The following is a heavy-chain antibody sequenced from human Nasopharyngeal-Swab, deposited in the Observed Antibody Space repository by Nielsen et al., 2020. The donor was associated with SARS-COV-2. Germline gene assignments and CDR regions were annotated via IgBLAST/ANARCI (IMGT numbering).Heavy chain of an antibody. CDR3: AKLHHYYGESDY. D-gene: IGHD4-17*01. V-gene: IGHV3-23*01. CDR2: ISGSGGST. Sequence: GESLKISCAASGFTFSSHAMSWVRQAPGKGLEWVSAISGSGGSTYYADSVKGRFTISRDNSKNTLYPQMNSLRAEDTAVYYCAKLHHYYGESDYWGQGTLVTVSS. CDR1: GFTFSSHA. J-gene: IGHJ4*02.